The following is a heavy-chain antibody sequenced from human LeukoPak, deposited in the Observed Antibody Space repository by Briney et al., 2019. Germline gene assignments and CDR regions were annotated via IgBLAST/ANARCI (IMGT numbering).Heavy chain of an antibody. D-gene: IGHD1-1*01. CDR2: ISYDGKNK. CDR1: AFTFSSYA. Sequence: GGSLRLSCAASAFTFSSYAMHWVRQAPGKGQEWEAVISYDGKNKIYADSVKGRFTVSRDNSKNTLDLPMNSLRAEDTAMYYCASVWATGSFTEYWGRGTLVTVSS. J-gene: IGHJ4*02. CDR3: ASVWATGSFTEY. V-gene: IGHV3-30*04.